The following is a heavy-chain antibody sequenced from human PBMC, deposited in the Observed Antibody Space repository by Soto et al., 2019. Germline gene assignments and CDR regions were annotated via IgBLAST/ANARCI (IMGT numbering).Heavy chain of an antibody. J-gene: IGHJ4*02. CDR1: GFTFSNYG. V-gene: IGHV3-33*01. CDR2: IWYDGNNK. CDR3: ARGLHSLFDY. Sequence: QVQLVESGGGVVQHGGSLRLSCAASGFTFSNYGMHWVRQAPGKGLEWVAVIWYDGNNKYYADSVKGRFTISRDNSNNTLYVQMTSRRAEDTAVYYCARGLHSLFDYWGQGTLVTVSS. D-gene: IGHD2-21*01.